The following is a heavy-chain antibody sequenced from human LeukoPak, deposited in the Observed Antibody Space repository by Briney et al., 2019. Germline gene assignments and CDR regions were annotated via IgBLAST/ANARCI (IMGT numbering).Heavy chain of an antibody. CDR3: VRTYGYCSSTSCYVFDY. D-gene: IGHD2-2*01. V-gene: IGHV3-64D*09. J-gene: IGHJ4*02. Sequence: SGGSLRLSCSASGFTFSYYAMHWVRQAPGQGLAYVSAISSNGGSTYYADSVKGRFTISRDNSKNTLYLQMSSLRAEDTAEYYCVRTYGYCSSTSCYVFDYWGQGTLVTVSS. CDR2: ISSNGGST. CDR1: GFTFSYYA.